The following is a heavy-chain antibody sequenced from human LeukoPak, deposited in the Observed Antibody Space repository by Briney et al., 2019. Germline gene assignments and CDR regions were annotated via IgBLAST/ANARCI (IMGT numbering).Heavy chain of an antibody. Sequence: GASVKVSCKASGGTFSSYAISWVRQAPGQGLEWMGRIIPILGIANYAQKFQGRVTMTRDTSISTAYMELSRLRSDDTAVYYCARVLIAASLCYWGQGTLVTVSS. CDR1: GGTFSSYA. D-gene: IGHD6-13*01. CDR3: ARVLIAASLCY. CDR2: IIPILGIA. J-gene: IGHJ1*01. V-gene: IGHV1-69*04.